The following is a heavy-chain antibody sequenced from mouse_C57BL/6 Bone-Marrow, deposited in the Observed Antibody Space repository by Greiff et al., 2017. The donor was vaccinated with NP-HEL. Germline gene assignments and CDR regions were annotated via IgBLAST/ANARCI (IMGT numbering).Heavy chain of an antibody. CDR2: ISSGSSTI. D-gene: IGHD2-12*01. CDR1: GFTFSDYG. J-gene: IGHJ4*01. V-gene: IGHV5-17*01. Sequence: EVQGVESGVGLVKPGGSLKLSCAASGFTFSDYGMHWVRQAPEKGLEWVAYISSGSSTIYYADTVKDRFTISRDNAKNTLFLQMTSLRSEDTAMYYCARRYRGLYYYAMDYWGQGTSVTVSS. CDR3: ARRYRGLYYYAMDY.